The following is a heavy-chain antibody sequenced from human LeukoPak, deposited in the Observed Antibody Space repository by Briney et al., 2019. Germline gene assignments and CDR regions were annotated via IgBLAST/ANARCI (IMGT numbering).Heavy chain of an antibody. CDR2: IYYSGST. CDR3: ARAPSYSSGWAPFDY. J-gene: IGHJ4*02. V-gene: IGHV4-31*03. D-gene: IGHD6-19*01. Sequence: SETLSLTCTVSGGSISSGGYYWSWIRQHPGKGLEWIGYIYYSGSTYYNPSLKSRVTISVDTSKNQFSLKLSSVTAADTAVYYCARAPSYSSGWAPFDYWGQGTLVTVPS. CDR1: GGSISSGGYY.